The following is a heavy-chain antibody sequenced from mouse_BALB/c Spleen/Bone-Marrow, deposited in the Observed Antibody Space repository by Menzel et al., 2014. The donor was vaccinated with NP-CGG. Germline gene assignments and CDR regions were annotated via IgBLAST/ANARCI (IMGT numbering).Heavy chain of an antibody. D-gene: IGHD2-3*01. Sequence: VKLMESGAELMKPGASVKISCKATGYTFSSYWIEWVKQRPGHGLEWIGEILPGSGSTNYNEKFEGKATFTADTSSNTAYMQLSSLTSEDSAVYYCARRGGWLGYFDVWGAGTTVTVSS. CDR1: GYTFSSYW. CDR2: ILPGSGST. V-gene: IGHV1-9*01. CDR3: ARRGGWLGYFDV. J-gene: IGHJ1*01.